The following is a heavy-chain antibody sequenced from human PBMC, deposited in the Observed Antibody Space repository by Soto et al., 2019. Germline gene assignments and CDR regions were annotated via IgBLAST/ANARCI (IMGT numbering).Heavy chain of an antibody. D-gene: IGHD5-12*01. CDR2: IWYDGSNK. CDR3: ARGEGGYEYYYYYYMDV. V-gene: IGHV3-33*01. Sequence: SLRLSCAASGFTFSSYGMHWVRQAPGKGLEWVAVIWYDGSNKYYADSVKGRFTISRDNSKNTLYLQMNSLRAEDTAVYYCARGEGGYEYYYYYYMDVWGKGTTVTVSS. CDR1: GFTFSSYG. J-gene: IGHJ6*03.